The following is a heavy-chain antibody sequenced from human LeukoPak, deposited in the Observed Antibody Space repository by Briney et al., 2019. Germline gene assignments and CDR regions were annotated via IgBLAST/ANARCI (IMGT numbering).Heavy chain of an antibody. CDR3: GREGIEVAGTDY. CDR1: GFTFSSYS. Sequence: GGSLRLSCAASGFTFSSYSMNWVRQAPGKGLEWVSSISSSSSYIYYADSVKGRFTISRDNAKNSLYLQMNSLRAEDTAVYYCGREGIEVAGTDYWGKGPLVTVSS. J-gene: IGHJ4*02. D-gene: IGHD6-19*01. V-gene: IGHV3-21*01. CDR2: ISSSSSYI.